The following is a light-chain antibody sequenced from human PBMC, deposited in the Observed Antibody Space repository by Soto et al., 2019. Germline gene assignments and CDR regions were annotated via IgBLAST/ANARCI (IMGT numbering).Light chain of an antibody. CDR2: YDS. CDR3: QVWDSSSDHYV. Sequence: SYELTQPPSVSVAPGKTARITCGGNNIGSKSVHCYQQKPGQAPVLVIYYDSDRPSGIPERFSASNSGNTATLTISRVEAGDEADYYCQVWDSSSDHYVFGTGTKVTVL. CDR1: NIGSKS. J-gene: IGLJ1*01. V-gene: IGLV3-21*04.